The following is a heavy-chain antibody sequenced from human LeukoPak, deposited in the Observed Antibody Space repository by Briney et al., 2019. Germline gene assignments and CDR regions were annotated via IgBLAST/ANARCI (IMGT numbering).Heavy chain of an antibody. J-gene: IGHJ4*02. CDR3: ARHADYYGSGSYDY. CDR2: IIPIFGTA. D-gene: IGHD3-10*01. Sequence: SVKVSCKASGGTFSSYAISWVRQAPGQGLEWMGGIIPIFGTANYAQKFQGRVTITADKSTSTAYMEPSSLRSEDTAVYYCARHADYYGSGSYDYWGQGTLVTVSS. CDR1: GGTFSSYA. V-gene: IGHV1-69*06.